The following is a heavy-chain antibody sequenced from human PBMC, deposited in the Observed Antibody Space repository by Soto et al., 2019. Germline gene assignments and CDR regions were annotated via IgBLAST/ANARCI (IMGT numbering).Heavy chain of an antibody. V-gene: IGHV1-18*01. J-gene: IGHJ4*02. Sequence: ASVKVSCKASGYTFTSYGISWVRQAPGQGLEWMGWISAYNGNTNYAQKLQGRVTMTTDTSTSTAYMELRSLRSDDTAVYYCALRLGYCSGGSCYFDHWGQGTLVTVSS. CDR2: ISAYNGNT. D-gene: IGHD2-15*01. CDR3: ALRLGYCSGGSCYFDH. CDR1: GYTFTSYG.